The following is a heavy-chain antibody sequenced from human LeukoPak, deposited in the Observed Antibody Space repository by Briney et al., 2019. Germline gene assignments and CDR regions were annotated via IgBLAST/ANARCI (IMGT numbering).Heavy chain of an antibody. CDR3: AIARYCSGGSCYHFDY. V-gene: IGHV4-30-4*01. D-gene: IGHD2-15*01. Sequence: SQTLSLTSTVSGGSISSGDYYWSWIRQPPGKGLEWIGYIYYSGSTYYNPSLKSRVTISVDTSKNQFSLKLSSVTAADTAVYYCAIARYCSGGSCYHFDYWGQGTLVTVSS. J-gene: IGHJ4*02. CDR1: GGSISSGDYY. CDR2: IYYSGST.